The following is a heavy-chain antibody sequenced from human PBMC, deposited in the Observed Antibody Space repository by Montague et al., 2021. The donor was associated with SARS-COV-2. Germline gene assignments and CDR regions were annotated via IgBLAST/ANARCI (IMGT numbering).Heavy chain of an antibody. D-gene: IGHD3-22*01. CDR3: ARIWYSSGYQGIYYFDY. J-gene: IGHJ4*02. CDR1: GDSVDNYW. V-gene: IGHV4-59*02. Sequence: SETLSLTCTVSGDSVDNYWWSWIRQPPGKGLEWIGYIYFSGSTNYNPSLKSRVTISVDTSKNQFSLKLSSVTAADTAVYYCARIWYSSGYQGIYYFDYWGQGTLVTVSS. CDR2: IYFSGST.